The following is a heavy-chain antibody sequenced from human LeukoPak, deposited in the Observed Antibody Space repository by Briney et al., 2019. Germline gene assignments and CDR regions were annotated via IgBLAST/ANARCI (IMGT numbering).Heavy chain of an antibody. CDR2: INHSGST. V-gene: IGHV4-34*01. J-gene: IGHJ2*01. CDR1: GGSFSGYY. D-gene: IGHD5-24*01. CDR3: ARKWLQFRYFDL. Sequence: SETLSLTCAVYGGSFSGYYWSWIRQPPGKGLEWIGEINHSGSTNYNPSPKSRVTISVDTSKNQFSLKLSSVTAADTAVYYCARKWLQFRYFDLWGRGTLVTVSS.